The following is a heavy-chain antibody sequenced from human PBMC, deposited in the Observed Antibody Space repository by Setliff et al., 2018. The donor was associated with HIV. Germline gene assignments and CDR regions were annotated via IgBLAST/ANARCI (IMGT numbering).Heavy chain of an antibody. CDR2: ITDDGTA. D-gene: IGHD2-8*01. CDR1: GGSLTNYY. CDR3: ARGRSCESDWCWLYYNYYYGMGV. Sequence: PSETLSLTCAVYGGSLTNYYWSWIRQSPGKGLEWIGEITDDGTATYTSSLKSRVTISLDTSKKQLSLKVTSVTAADTAIYYCARGRSCESDWCWLYYNYYYGMGVWAQGTAVTVSS. J-gene: IGHJ6*02. V-gene: IGHV4-34*01.